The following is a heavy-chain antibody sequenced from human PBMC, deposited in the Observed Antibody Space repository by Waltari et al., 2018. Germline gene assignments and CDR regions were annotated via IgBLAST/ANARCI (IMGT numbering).Heavy chain of an antibody. V-gene: IGHV4-34*01. CDR3: ARVEGYASGSPRFDY. D-gene: IGHD2-2*01. Sequence: QVRLQQWGAGLLKPSETLSLTCAVYGGSFSGYYWTWIRQSSGKGLEWIGEINHSVTTTYNPSLKSRVTISVDTSKNQFSLKLTSVTAADTAVYYCARVEGYASGSPRFDYWGQGTLVTVSS. J-gene: IGHJ4*02. CDR1: GGSFSGYY. CDR2: INHSVTT.